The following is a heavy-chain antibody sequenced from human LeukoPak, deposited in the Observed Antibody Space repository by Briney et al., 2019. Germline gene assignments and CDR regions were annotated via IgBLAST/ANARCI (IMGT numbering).Heavy chain of an antibody. V-gene: IGHV4-39*01. J-gene: IGHJ4*02. CDR1: GGSISSSSYY. CDR2: FFYSGST. D-gene: IGHD2-15*01. Sequence: SETLSLTCTVSGGSISSSSYYWGWIRQPPGKGLEWIGSFFYSGSTYDNPSLKSRVTISVDTSKNQFSLKLSSVTAADTAVYYCARRYCSSGSCYRLSFDYWGQGTLVTVSS. CDR3: ARRYCSSGSCYRLSFDY.